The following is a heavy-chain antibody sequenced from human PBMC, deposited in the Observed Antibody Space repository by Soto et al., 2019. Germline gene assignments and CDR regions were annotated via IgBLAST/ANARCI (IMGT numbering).Heavy chain of an antibody. CDR1: EDIFGSSG. CDR2: IIPVFGTT. D-gene: IGHD5-12*01. Sequence: QAQVVQSGPEVAKPGSSVKVSCKASEDIFGSSGFSWVRQAPGLGLEWMGGIIPVFGTTEYAAKFRGRVTISADDDKRMVYMELDSLTSDDTAVYYCAKGDTGEAATTGPFDLWGQGTLVSGSS. V-gene: IGHV1-69*01. J-gene: IGHJ4*02. CDR3: AKGDTGEAATTGPFDL.